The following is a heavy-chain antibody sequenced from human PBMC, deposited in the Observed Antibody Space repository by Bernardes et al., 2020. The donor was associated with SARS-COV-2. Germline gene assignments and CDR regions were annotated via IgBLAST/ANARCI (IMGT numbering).Heavy chain of an antibody. CDR2: ISDSGDTT. CDR1: GFKYSNYA. Sequence: GGSLILSCAASGFKYSNYAMSWVRQAPGKGLEWVSGISDSGDTTDYAESVRGRFTVSRDKSKNTVYLQMNSVIAEDTAVYYCGSVGAYYYYYMYVWGKGTSVTVSS. J-gene: IGHJ6*03. CDR3: GSVGAYYYYYMYV. V-gene: IGHV3-23*01. D-gene: IGHD3-16*01.